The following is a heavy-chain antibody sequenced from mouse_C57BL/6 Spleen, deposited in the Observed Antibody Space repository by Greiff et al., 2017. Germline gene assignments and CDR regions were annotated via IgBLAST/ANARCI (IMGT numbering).Heavy chain of an antibody. J-gene: IGHJ4*01. CDR2: IDPEDGDT. V-gene: IGHV14-2*01. CDR3: ARRGSTAYDAMDY. CDR1: GFNIKDYY. Sequence: DVKLVESGAELVKPGASVKLSCTASGFNIKDYYMHWVKQRTEQGLEWIGRIDPEDGDTKYAPKFQGKATITADTSSTTAYLQLSSLTSEDTAVYYCARRGSTAYDAMDYWGQGTAVTVSS. D-gene: IGHD1-1*01.